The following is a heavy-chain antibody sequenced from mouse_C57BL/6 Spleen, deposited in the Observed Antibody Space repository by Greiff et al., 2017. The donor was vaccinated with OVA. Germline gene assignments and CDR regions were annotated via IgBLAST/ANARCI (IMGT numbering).Heavy chain of an antibody. D-gene: IGHD1-1*01. V-gene: IGHV1-42*01. J-gene: IGHJ1*03. CDR2: INPSTGGT. CDR1: GYSFTGYY. Sequence: EVQLQQSGPELVKPGASVKISCKASGYSFTGYYMNWVKQSPEKSLEWIGEINPSTGGTTYNQKFKAKATLTVDKSSSTAYMQLKSLTSEDSAVYYCARGDYYGRKEYFDVWGTGTTVTVSS. CDR3: ARGDYYGRKEYFDV.